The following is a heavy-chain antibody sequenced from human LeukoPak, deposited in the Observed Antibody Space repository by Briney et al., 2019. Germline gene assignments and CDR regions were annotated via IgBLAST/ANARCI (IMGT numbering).Heavy chain of an antibody. CDR1: GFTFSSYA. CDR2: ISGSGGST. CDR3: AKPPNYDSSPLDY. J-gene: IGHJ4*02. V-gene: IGHV3-23*01. D-gene: IGHD3-22*01. Sequence: GGSLRLSCAASGFTFSSYAMSWVRQAPGKGLEWVSAISGSGGSTYYADSVKGRFTISRDNSKNTLYLQMNSLRAEDMAVYYCAKPPNYDSSPLDYWGQGTLVTVSS.